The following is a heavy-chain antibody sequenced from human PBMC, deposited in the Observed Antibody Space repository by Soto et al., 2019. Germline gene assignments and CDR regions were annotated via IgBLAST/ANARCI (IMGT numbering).Heavy chain of an antibody. CDR2: IYYLGST. CDR3: ARDGYDGSGSPYPDY. J-gene: IGHJ4*02. CDR1: GGSLSEYF. D-gene: IGHD3-10*01. V-gene: IGHV4-59*01. Sequence: XTLSLPCSVSGGSLSEYFWSWIRQSPGKGLEWIGYIYYLGSTDYKPSLKSRVTISVDTSKRQFSLRLTSVTASDTAVYYCARDGYDGSGSPYPDYWGPGTQGTVS.